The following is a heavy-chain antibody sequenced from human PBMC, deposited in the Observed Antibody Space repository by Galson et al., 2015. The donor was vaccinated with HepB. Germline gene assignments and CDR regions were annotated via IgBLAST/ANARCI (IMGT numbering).Heavy chain of an antibody. CDR3: ATSGVYCSSTSCPIGGMDV. D-gene: IGHD2-2*01. CDR1: GYTFTSYG. J-gene: IGHJ6*02. CDR2: ISAYNGNT. Sequence: SVKVSCKASGYTFTSYGISWVRQAPGQGLEWMGWISAYNGNTIYAQKFQGRVTMTEDTSTDTAYMELSSLRSEDTAVYYCATSGVYCSSTSCPIGGMDVWGQGTTVTVSS. V-gene: IGHV1-18*01.